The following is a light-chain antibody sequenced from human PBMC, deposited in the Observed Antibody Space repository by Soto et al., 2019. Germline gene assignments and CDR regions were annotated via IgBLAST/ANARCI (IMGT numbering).Light chain of an antibody. V-gene: IGKV1-5*03. CDR3: QRYNTYSYT. CDR2: RAS. CDR1: QSISTW. Sequence: DIQMTQSPSTLSASVGDRVTITCRASQSISTWLAWYQQKPGKAPKLLIYRASHLESGVPSRFSGSGSGTEFTLTISSLQPDDFATYYCQRYNTYSYTFGQGTKLEIK. J-gene: IGKJ2*01.